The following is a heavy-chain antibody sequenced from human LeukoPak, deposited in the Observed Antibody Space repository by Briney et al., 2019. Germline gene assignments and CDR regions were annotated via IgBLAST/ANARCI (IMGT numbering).Heavy chain of an antibody. D-gene: IGHD3-10*01. CDR3: ARVRSGRIWFGELLSKGPLDY. V-gene: IGHV1-2*02. CDR1: GYTFTGYY. J-gene: IGHJ4*02. CDR2: INPNSGGT. Sequence: GASVKVSCKASGYTFTGYYMHWVRQAPGQGLEWMGWINPNSGGTNYAQKFQGRVTMTRDTSISTAYMELSRLRSEDTAVYYCARVRSGRIWFGELLSKGPLDYWGQGTLVTVSS.